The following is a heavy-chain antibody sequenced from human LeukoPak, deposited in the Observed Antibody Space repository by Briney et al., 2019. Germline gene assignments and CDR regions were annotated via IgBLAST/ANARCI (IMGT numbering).Heavy chain of an antibody. J-gene: IGHJ4*02. V-gene: IGHV4-59*01. CDR1: GGSISGSY. CDR2: MYNSGST. D-gene: IGHD4-17*01. Sequence: SETLSLTCTVSGGSISGSYWSWIRQPPGKGLEWIAYMYNSGSTNYNPSLKSRVTISIDTSKNQFSLKLSSLTAADTAIYYCARGIVSYGDYGYWGQGIPVTVSS. CDR3: ARGIVSYGDYGY.